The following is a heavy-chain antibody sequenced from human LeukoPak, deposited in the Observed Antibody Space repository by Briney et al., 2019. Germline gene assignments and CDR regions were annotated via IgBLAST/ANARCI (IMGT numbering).Heavy chain of an antibody. Sequence: SETLSLTCTVSGYSITGGYYWGWIRQPPGKGLEWIGSIYHSGSAYYNPSLESLVTMSVDTSKNQFSLTLSSVTDADTAVYYCARATYDYGDYWGQGTLVTVSS. CDR3: ARATYDYGDY. V-gene: IGHV4-38-2*02. CDR2: IYHSGSA. D-gene: IGHD2-2*01. J-gene: IGHJ4*02. CDR1: GYSITGGYY.